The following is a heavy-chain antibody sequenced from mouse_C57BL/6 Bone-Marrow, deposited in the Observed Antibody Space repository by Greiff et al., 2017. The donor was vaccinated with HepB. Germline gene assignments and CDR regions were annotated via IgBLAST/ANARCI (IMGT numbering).Heavy chain of an antibody. Sequence: EVKVVESGGGLVQSGRSLRLSCATSGFTFSDFYMEWVRQAPGKGLEWIAASRNKANDYTTEYSASVKGRFIVSRDTSQSILYLQMNALRAEDTAIYYCARGYEYDAMDYWGQGTSVTVSS. V-gene: IGHV7-1*01. CDR2: SRNKANDYTT. J-gene: IGHJ4*01. D-gene: IGHD2-3*01. CDR1: GFTFSDFY. CDR3: ARGYEYDAMDY.